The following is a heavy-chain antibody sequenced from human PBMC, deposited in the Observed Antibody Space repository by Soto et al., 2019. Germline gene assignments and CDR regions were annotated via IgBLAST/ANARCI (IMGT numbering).Heavy chain of an antibody. V-gene: IGHV4-34*01. CDR1: GGSFSGYY. CDR2: INHSGRT. CDR3: ARGRVSGSGSYYVFDY. D-gene: IGHD3-10*01. J-gene: IGHJ4*02. Sequence: QVQLQQWGAGLLKPSETLSLTCAVYGGSFSGYYWSWIRQPPGKGLEWIGEINHSGRTNYNPSLKSRVTISVDTSKNQCSLKLSSVTAADTAVYYCARGRVSGSGSYYVFDYWGQGTLVTVSS.